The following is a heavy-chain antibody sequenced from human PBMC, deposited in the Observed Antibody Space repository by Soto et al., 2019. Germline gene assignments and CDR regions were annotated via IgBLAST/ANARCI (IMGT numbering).Heavy chain of an antibody. V-gene: IGHV4-61*01. CDR2: IYYSGST. Sequence: PSETLSLTCTVSGGSVSSGSYYWSWIRQPPGKGLEWIGYIYYSGSTNYNPSLKSRVTISVDTSKNQFSLKLSSVTAADTAVYYCARVGILTGSPGNWFDPWGQGTLVTVSS. CDR3: ARVGILTGSPGNWFDP. CDR1: GGSVSSGSYY. D-gene: IGHD3-9*01. J-gene: IGHJ5*02.